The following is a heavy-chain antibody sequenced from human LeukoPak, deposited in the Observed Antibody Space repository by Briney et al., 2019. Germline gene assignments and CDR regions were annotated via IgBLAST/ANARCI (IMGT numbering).Heavy chain of an antibody. J-gene: IGHJ4*02. CDR3: ARGIVVVPAATHGKYFDY. CDR2: INHSGST. V-gene: IGHV4-34*01. CDR1: GGSFSGYY. D-gene: IGHD2-2*01. Sequence: PSETLSLTCAVYGGSFSGYYWSWIRQPPGKGLEWIGEINHSGSTNYNPFLKSRVTISVDTSKNQFSLKLSSVTAADTAVYYCARGIVVVPAATHGKYFDYWGQGTLVTVSS.